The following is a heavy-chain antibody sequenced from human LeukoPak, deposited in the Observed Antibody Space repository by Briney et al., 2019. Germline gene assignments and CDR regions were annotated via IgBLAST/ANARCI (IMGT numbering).Heavy chain of an antibody. Sequence: ASVKVSCKASGYTFTSYGISWVRQAPGQGLEWMGWISAYNGNTNYAQKLQGRVTMTTDTSTTTAYMELRSLRSDDTAVYYCARGVIMVRGVKTGAFDIWGLGTMVTVSS. D-gene: IGHD3-10*01. CDR3: ARGVIMVRGVKTGAFDI. CDR2: ISAYNGNT. J-gene: IGHJ3*02. CDR1: GYTFTSYG. V-gene: IGHV1-18*01.